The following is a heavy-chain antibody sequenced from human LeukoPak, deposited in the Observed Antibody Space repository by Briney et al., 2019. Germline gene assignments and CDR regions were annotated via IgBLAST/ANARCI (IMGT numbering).Heavy chain of an antibody. Sequence: GGSLRLSCAAPGFTVSSNYMTWVRQAPGKGLEWVSVIYSGGSTYYADSVKGRFTISRDNSKNTLYLQMVSLRGEDTAVYYCTRDYYSDATGYYYHDDWGQGTLVTVST. J-gene: IGHJ4*02. CDR2: IYSGGST. CDR1: GFTVSSNY. D-gene: IGHD3-22*01. CDR3: TRDYYSDATGYYYHDD. V-gene: IGHV3-66*01.